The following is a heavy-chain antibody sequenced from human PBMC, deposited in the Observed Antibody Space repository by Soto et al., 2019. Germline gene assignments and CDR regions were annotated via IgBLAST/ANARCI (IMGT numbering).Heavy chain of an antibody. V-gene: IGHV1-18*01. CDR2: ISAYNGNT. J-gene: IGHJ6*02. D-gene: IGHD1-26*01. CDR1: GYTFTSYG. Sequence: ASVKVSCKASGYTFTSYGISWVRQAPGQGLEWMGWISAYNGNTNYAQKLQGRVTMTTDTSTSTAYMELRSLRSDDTAVYYCARDSGSYTPYYYYGMDVWGQGTTVTVSS. CDR3: ARDSGSYTPYYYYGMDV.